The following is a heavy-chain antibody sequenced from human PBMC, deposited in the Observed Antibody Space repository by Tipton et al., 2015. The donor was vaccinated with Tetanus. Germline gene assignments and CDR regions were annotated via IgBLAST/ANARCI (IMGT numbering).Heavy chain of an antibody. J-gene: IGHJ4*02. V-gene: IGHV4-39*01. D-gene: IGHD3-10*01. CDR2: IYYSGST. Sequence: TLSLTCTVSGDSISTNTYYWGWVRQPPGKGLDWIGSIYYSGSTFYHPSLQSRVTISVDTSKNQFSLRLSSVTAADTAVYFCARHPPPYYYGSGSYLDYWGQGTPVTVSS. CDR3: ARHPPPYYYGSGSYLDY. CDR1: GDSISTNTYY.